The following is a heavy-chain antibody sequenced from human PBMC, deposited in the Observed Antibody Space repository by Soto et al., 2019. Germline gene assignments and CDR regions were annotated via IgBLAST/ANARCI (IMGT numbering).Heavy chain of an antibody. CDR3: ARESEDLTSNFDY. Sequence: GGSLRLSCAASGFTFTRYSMNWVRQAPGKGLEWVSSISSTTNYIYYADSMKGRFTVSRDNAKNSVYLEMNSLSAEDTALYYCARESEDLTSNFDYWGQGTLVTVS. V-gene: IGHV3-21*01. J-gene: IGHJ4*02. CDR2: ISSTTNYI. CDR1: GFTFTRYS.